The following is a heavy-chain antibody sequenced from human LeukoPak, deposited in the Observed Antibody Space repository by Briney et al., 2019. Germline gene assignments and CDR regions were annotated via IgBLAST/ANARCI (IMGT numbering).Heavy chain of an antibody. CDR3: ARVLLWFGELFDAFDI. CDR2: IYYSGST. V-gene: IGHV4-31*03. D-gene: IGHD3-10*01. CDR1: GASVSSGGTY. J-gene: IGHJ3*02. Sequence: SQTLSLTCTVSGASVSSGGTYWSWIRQSPGKGLEWIGYIYYSGSTYYNPSLKSRLSMSVDTSKNHFSLNLTSVTAADTAVYYCARVLLWFGELFDAFDISGQRTMVTVSS.